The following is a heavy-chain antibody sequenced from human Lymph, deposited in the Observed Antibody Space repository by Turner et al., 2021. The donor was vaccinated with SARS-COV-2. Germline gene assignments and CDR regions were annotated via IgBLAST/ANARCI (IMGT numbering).Heavy chain of an antibody. J-gene: IGHJ6*02. V-gene: IGHV4-59*08. CDR1: GGSISCYY. D-gene: IGHD6-19*01. CDR3: ARHGFSGWYGGGMDV. Sequence: VQLQESGPGLVMPSSTLSLTCTVSGGSISCYYWSWIRKPPGKGLEWIGYIHYSGSTNYNPSLKSRVTISVDTSKNQFSLKLNSVTAADTAVYYCARHGFSGWYGGGMDVWGQGTTVTVSS. CDR2: IHYSGST.